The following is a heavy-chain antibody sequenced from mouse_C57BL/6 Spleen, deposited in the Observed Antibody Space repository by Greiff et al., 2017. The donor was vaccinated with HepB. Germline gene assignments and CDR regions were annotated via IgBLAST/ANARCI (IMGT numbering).Heavy chain of an antibody. CDR1: GYTFTDYY. CDR2: INPYNGGT. CDR3: ARDGDGYYEGCFDY. Sequence: EVQLQQSGPVLVKPGASVKMSCKASGYTFTDYYMNWVKQSHGKSLEWIGVINPYNGGTSYNQKFKGKATLTVDKSSSTAYMELNSLTSEDSAVYYGARDGDGYYEGCFDYWGQGTTLTVSS. D-gene: IGHD2-3*01. V-gene: IGHV1-19*01. J-gene: IGHJ2*01.